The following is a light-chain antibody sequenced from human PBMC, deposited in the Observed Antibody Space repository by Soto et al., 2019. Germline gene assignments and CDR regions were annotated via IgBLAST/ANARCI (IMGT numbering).Light chain of an antibody. CDR2: WAS. Sequence: DLLMAPSPYSLSVSLGERATINCKSSQSVLYSSNNKNYLAWYQQKPGQPPKLLIYWASTRESGVPDRFSGSGSGTDFTLTISSLQAEDVAVYYCQQYYSTPLTFGGVTKVDIK. J-gene: IGKJ4*01. V-gene: IGKV4-1*01. CDR1: QSVLYSSNNKNY. CDR3: QQYYSTPLT.